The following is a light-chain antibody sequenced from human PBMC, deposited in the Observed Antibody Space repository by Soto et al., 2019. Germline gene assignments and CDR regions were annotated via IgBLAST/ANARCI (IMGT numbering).Light chain of an antibody. CDR1: TSNIGSNT. CDR2: SNN. Sequence: QSVLTQPPSTSGTPGQRVTISCSGTTSNIGSNTVNWYQHLPGTAPKLLIYSNNQRPSGVPDRFSGSKSGTSASLAVSGLQSEDEAHYYCAAWDASRNGYVFGTGTKV. CDR3: AAWDASRNGYV. J-gene: IGLJ1*01. V-gene: IGLV1-44*01.